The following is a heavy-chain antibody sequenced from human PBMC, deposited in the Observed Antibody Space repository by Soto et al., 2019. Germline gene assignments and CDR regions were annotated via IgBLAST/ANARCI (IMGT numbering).Heavy chain of an antibody. CDR1: EFTFSTYP. J-gene: IGHJ4*01. CDR2: ISYDETNK. V-gene: IGHV3-30-3*01. Sequence: GGSLRLSCAASEFTFSTYPMHWVRQAPGKGLEWVAVISYDETNKYYADSVKGRFTISRDNSKNTLYLQMNNLRADDTAVYYCARGASDFWGAYPEIHFFDYWGHGTLVTVSS. CDR3: ARGASDFWGAYPEIHFFDY. D-gene: IGHD3-3*01.